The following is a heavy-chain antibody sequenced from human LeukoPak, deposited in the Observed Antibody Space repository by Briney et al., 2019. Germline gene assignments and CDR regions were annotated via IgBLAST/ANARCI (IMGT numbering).Heavy chain of an antibody. CDR2: ISGRVGRT. CDR1: GVTFSSYA. J-gene: IGHJ5*02. CDR3: AKGEALWFGESPIAP. D-gene: IGHD3-10*01. Sequence: QPGGSLRLSCAASGVTFSSYARSGVRQAPGKGGECVSAISGRVGRTYYADSVKGRFTISRDNSKNPLYLQMNSLRAEDTAVYYCAKGEALWFGESPIAPWGQGTLVTVSS. V-gene: IGHV3-23*01.